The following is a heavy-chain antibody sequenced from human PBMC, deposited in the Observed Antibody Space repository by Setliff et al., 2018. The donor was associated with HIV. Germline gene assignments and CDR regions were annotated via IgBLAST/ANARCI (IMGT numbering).Heavy chain of an antibody. CDR3: ARVGAYYYYYMDV. D-gene: IGHD4-17*01. J-gene: IGHJ6*03. V-gene: IGHV4-39*07. CDR2: IFYSGST. Sequence: SETLSLTCSVSGASISSISYYWGWIRQPPGKGLEWIGSIFYSGSTFYNPSLKRRVTISADTSKNQFSLKMGSLTAADTAVYYCARVGAYYYYYMDVWGKGTTVTVSS. CDR1: GASISSISYY.